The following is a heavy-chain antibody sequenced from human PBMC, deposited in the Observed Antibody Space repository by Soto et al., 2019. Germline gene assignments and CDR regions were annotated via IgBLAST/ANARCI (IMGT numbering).Heavy chain of an antibody. CDR1: GYTFTSYG. V-gene: IGHV1-18*01. Sequence: ASVKVSCKGSGYTFTSYGISWVRQAPGQGLEWMGWISAYNGNTNYAQKLQGRVTMTTDTSTSTAYMALRSLRSDDTAVYYCARDTAAGQTYYYYYGMDVWGQGTTVTVSS. D-gene: IGHD6-13*01. CDR2: ISAYNGNT. CDR3: ARDTAAGQTYYYYYGMDV. J-gene: IGHJ6*02.